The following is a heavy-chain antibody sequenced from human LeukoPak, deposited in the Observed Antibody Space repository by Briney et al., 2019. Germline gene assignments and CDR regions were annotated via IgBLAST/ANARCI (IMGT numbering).Heavy chain of an antibody. CDR2: ISYSGNT. CDR3: AKLTGKVTTGDF. V-gene: IGHV4-59*08. D-gene: IGHD2-21*02. Sequence: PSETLSLTCTVSGGSMSNYYLSWVRQPPGMGPEWIGYISYSGNTKYNPSLKSRVTISVDTSKNQFSLEVSSVTAADTAVYYSAKLTGKVTTGDFWGQGTLVTVSS. J-gene: IGHJ4*02. CDR1: GGSMSNYY.